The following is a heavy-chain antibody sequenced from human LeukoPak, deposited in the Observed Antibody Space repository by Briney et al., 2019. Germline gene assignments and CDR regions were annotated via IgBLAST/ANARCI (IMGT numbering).Heavy chain of an antibody. V-gene: IGHV3-30-3*01. CDR2: ISYDGSNK. CDR3: ARDRQGGYYYMDV. D-gene: IGHD3-16*01. Sequence: GGSLRLSCAASGFTFSSYAMHWVRQAPGKGLEWVAVISYDGSNKYYADSVKGRFTISRDNSKNTLYLQMNSLRAEDTAVYYCARDRQGGYYYMDVWGKGTTVTVSS. CDR1: GFTFSSYA. J-gene: IGHJ6*03.